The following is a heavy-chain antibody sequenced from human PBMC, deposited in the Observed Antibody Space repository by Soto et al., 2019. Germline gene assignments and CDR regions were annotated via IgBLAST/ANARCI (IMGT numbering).Heavy chain of an antibody. Sequence: LSLTCAVYSGSFSGYYWSWIRQPPGKGLEWIGEIYHGLSIVYNPSLKSRATISGDSSKNQFSLKLSSVTAADTAVYYCARHGGYYFDYWGQGTLVTVSS. D-gene: IGHD3-16*01. CDR1: SGSFSGYY. CDR2: IYHGLSI. J-gene: IGHJ4*02. CDR3: ARHGGYYFDY. V-gene: IGHV4-34*01.